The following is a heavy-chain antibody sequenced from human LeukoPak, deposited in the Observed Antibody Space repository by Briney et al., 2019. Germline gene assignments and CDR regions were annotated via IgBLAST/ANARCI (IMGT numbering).Heavy chain of an antibody. CDR2: INHSGST. Sequence: PSETLSLTCTVSGGSISSYYWSWIRQPPGKGLEWIGEINHSGSTNYNPSLKSRVTISVDTSKNQFSLKLSSVTAADTAVYYCARGLDSSSWDPYNWFDPWGQGTLVTVSS. CDR1: GGSISSYY. J-gene: IGHJ5*02. CDR3: ARGLDSSSWDPYNWFDP. D-gene: IGHD6-13*01. V-gene: IGHV4-34*01.